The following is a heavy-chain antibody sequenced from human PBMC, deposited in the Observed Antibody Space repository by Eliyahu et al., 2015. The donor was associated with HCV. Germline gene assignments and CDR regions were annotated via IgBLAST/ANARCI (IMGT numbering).Heavy chain of an antibody. D-gene: IGHD6-13*01. CDR1: GFTFSSYG. CDR3: ARDPGYSSISFDP. CDR2: ITRDSSIT. Sequence: EVQLVESGGGLVQPGGSLRLSCAASGFTFSSYGMNWVRQAPGKGLEWVSYITRDSSITYYADSVKGRFTISRDNAKTSLYLQMNSLRAEDTAVYYCARDPGYSSISFDPWGQGTLVTVSS. V-gene: IGHV3-48*01. J-gene: IGHJ5*02.